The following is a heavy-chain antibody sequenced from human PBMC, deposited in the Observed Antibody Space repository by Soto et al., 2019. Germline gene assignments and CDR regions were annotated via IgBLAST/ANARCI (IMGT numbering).Heavy chain of an antibody. CDR2: IYYSGST. D-gene: IGHD3-3*01. Sequence: SETLSLTCTVSGGSISSYYWSWIRQPPGKGLEWIGYIYYSGSTNYNPSLKSRVTISVDTSKNQFSLKLSSVTAADTAVYYCARGITIFYGMDVWGQGTTVTVSS. J-gene: IGHJ6*02. CDR1: GGSISSYY. V-gene: IGHV4-59*01. CDR3: ARGITIFYGMDV.